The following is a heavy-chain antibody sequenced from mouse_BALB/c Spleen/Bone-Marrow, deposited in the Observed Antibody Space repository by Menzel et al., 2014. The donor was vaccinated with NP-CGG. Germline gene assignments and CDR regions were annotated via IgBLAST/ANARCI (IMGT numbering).Heavy chain of an antibody. Sequence: DVQLVESGGGLVQPGGSPRLSCTTSGFTFTNYFMTWVRQPPGKALEWLGFIRNKANGYTTEYNPSVKGRFTISRDNSQGIFYLQMNTLRAEDSAIYYCARDYNGYFDFWGQGTTLTVSS. J-gene: IGHJ2*01. D-gene: IGHD6-1*01. CDR3: ARDYNGYFDF. CDR2: IRNKANGYTT. CDR1: GFTFTNYF. V-gene: IGHV7-3*02.